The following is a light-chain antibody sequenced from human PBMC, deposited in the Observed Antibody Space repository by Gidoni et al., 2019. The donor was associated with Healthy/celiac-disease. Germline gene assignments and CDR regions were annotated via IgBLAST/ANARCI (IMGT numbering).Light chain of an antibody. V-gene: IGLV2-23*01. CDR3: CSYAGSSIYVV. Sequence: QSALTQPASVSGSPGQSITISCTGTSSEVVSYHLVAWYQQHPGQAPKLMIYDGSNRPSWVSNRVSCSKSGNTASLTISGLQAEDESDYYCCSYAGSSIYVVFGGGTKLTVL. CDR2: DGS. J-gene: IGLJ2*01. CDR1: SSEVVSYHL.